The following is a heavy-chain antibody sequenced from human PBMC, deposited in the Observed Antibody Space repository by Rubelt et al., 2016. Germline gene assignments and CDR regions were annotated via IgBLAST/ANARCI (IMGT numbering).Heavy chain of an antibody. CDR3: ALTTIIPGMDV. J-gene: IGHJ6*02. V-gene: IGHV4-34*01. CDR2: IHHSGST. Sequence: QVQLQQWGAGLLKPSETLSLTCAVYGGVFSDHYWSWIRQPPGKGLQWIGEIHHSGSTYYNPSLKSRVTLSVDTSKNQFSLKLSSVTAADTAVYYCALTTIIPGMDVWGQGTTVTVSS. D-gene: IGHD2-21*02. CDR1: GGVFSDHY.